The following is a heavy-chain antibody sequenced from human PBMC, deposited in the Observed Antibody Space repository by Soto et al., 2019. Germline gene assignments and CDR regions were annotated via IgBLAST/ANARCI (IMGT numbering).Heavy chain of an antibody. CDR2: ISYDGSDK. Sequence: QVQLVESGGGVVQPGRSLRLSCAASGFTFNINGMHWVRQAPGKGLEWVAFISYDGSDKYYIDSVKGRFTISRDNSKNTLFLQMNSLRAEDTAVYYCAPGMGIFDYWGQGTLVTVSS. J-gene: IGHJ4*02. CDR1: GFTFNING. CDR3: APGMGIFDY. V-gene: IGHV3-30*03.